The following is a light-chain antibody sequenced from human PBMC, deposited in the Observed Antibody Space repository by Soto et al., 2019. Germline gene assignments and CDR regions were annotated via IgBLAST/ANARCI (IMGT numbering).Light chain of an antibody. J-gene: IGKJ3*01. CDR2: DAS. CDR3: QQRSVWPPGFT. CDR1: QRVGNY. Sequence: EIVLTQSPVTLSLSPGERATLSCRASQRVGNYLAWYQQKPVQPPSLLIYDASNRATCIPARFSGSGSGTDFTLNISRLEPDDFAVYYCQQRSVWPPGFTFGPGNRVDFK. V-gene: IGKV3-11*01.